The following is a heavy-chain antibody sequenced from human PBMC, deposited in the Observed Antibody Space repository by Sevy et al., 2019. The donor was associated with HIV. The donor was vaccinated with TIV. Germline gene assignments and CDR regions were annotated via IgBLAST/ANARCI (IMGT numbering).Heavy chain of an antibody. D-gene: IGHD5-12*01. CDR3: ARYPSDGYNYYYYYYGMDV. CDR1: GFTFSSYA. J-gene: IGHJ6*02. CDR2: ISYDGSNK. Sequence: GGSLRLSCAASGFTFSSYAMHWVRQAPGKGLEWVAVISYDGSNKYYADSVKGRFTISRDNSKNTLYLQMNSLRAEDTAVYYCARYPSDGYNYYYYYYGMDVWGQGTTVTVSS. V-gene: IGHV3-30*04.